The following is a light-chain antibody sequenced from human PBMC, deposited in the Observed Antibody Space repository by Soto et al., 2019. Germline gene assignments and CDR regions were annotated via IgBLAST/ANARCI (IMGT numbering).Light chain of an antibody. CDR1: QSVSSSY. CDR3: QQYGSSPFT. J-gene: IGKJ3*01. Sequence: EIVLTQSPGTLSLSPGERATLSCRASQSVSSSYLAWYQQKPGQAPRLLIYGASSRATGIPHTFSGSGSGTDLTLTISRLEPEDVAVYYCQQYGSSPFTFGPGTKVDIK. V-gene: IGKV3-20*01. CDR2: GAS.